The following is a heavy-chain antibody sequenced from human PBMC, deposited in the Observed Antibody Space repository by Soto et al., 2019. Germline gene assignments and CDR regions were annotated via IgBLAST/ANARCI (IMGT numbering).Heavy chain of an antibody. V-gene: IGHV3-30*18. CDR2: ISYDGSNK. CDR1: GFTFSSYG. CDR3: AKDRRAFIAAAGRDVYYYYYYGMDV. Sequence: PGGSLRLSCAASGFTFSSYGMHWVRQAPGKGLEWVAVISYDGSNKYYADSVKGRFTISRDNSKNTLYLQMNSLRAEDTAVYYCAKDRRAFIAAAGRDVYYYYYYGMDVWGQGTTVTVSS. D-gene: IGHD6-13*01. J-gene: IGHJ6*02.